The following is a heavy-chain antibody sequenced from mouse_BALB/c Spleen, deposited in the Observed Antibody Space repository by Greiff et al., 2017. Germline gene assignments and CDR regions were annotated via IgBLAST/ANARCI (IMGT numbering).Heavy chain of an antibody. CDR3: ARVGNPTFYAMDY. CDR2: ISYDGSN. V-gene: IGHV3-6*02. D-gene: IGHD2-1*01. CDR1: GYSITSGYY. Sequence: VQLKQSGPGLVKPSQSLSLTCSVTGYSITSGYYWNWIRQFPGNKLEWMGYISYDGSNNYNPSLKNRISITRDTSKNQFFLKLNSVTTEDTATYYCARVGNPTFYAMDYWGQGTSVTVSS. J-gene: IGHJ4*01.